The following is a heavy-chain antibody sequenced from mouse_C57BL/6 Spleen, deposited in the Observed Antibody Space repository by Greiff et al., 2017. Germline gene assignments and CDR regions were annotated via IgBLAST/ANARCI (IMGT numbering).Heavy chain of an antibody. V-gene: IGHV1-55*01. CDR1: GYPFTSYW. D-gene: IGHD1-1*01. J-gene: IGHJ2*01. CDR3: ARSKTYYGSSYGY. Sequence: QVPLQQPGAELVKPGASVKMSCKASGYPFTSYWITWVKQRPGQGLAWIGDIYPGSGSTNYNEKVKSKATLTVYTSSSTAYMQLSSLTAEDSAVYYCARSKTYYGSSYGYWGQGTTLTVSS. CDR2: IYPGSGST.